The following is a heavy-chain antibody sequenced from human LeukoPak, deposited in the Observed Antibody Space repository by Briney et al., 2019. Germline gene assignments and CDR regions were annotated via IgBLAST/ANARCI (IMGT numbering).Heavy chain of an antibody. CDR3: ARGRVRVDY. V-gene: IGHV4-39*07. CDR1: GGSISSGSYY. Sequence: SETLSLTCTVSGGSISSGSYYWGWIRQPPGRGLEWIGEINQSGSTNYNPSLKSRVTISVDTSKNQFSLKLSSVTAADTAVYYCARGRVRVDYWGQGTLVTVSS. CDR2: INQSGST. J-gene: IGHJ4*02.